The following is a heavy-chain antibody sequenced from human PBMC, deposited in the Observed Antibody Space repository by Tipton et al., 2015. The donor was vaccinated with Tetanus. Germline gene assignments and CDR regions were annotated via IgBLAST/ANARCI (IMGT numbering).Heavy chain of an antibody. CDR2: INPNSGGT. J-gene: IGHJ3*02. D-gene: IGHD3-10*01. Sequence: QLVQSGAEVKKPGASVKVSCKASGYTFTGYYMHWVRQAPGQGLEWMGWINPNSGGTNYAQKFQGWVTMTRDTSISTAYMELSRRRSDARAVYYCARGDLMVRGGVLHAFDIWAQGTMVTASS. V-gene: IGHV1-2*04. CDR3: ARGDLMVRGGVLHAFDI. CDR1: GYTFTGYY.